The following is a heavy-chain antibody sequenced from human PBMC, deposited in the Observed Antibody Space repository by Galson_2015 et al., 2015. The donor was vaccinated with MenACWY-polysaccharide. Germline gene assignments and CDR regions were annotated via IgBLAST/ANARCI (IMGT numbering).Heavy chain of an antibody. CDR1: GFTFTSYA. CDR2: VAHDEDNK. J-gene: IGHJ4*02. D-gene: IGHD4-23*01. V-gene: IGHV3-30-3*01. CDR3: ARGCQNNWDYGGYIDF. Sequence: SLRLSCAASGFTFTSYAMHWVRQAPGKGLEWVGGVAHDEDNKIYAEYVKGRFTITRDNSKSALFLQMNSLRAEDTAVYYCARGCQNNWDYGGYIDFWGQGTLVTVSS.